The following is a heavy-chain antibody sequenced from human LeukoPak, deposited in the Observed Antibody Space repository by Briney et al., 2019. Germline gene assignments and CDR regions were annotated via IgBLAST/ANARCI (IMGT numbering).Heavy chain of an antibody. CDR3: ARPKPGPFDI. CDR2: IYPRDSDT. Sequence: GESLKISCKGSGYSFTNYLIAWVRQMPGKGLEWIVIIYPRDSDTRYSPSFEGQVTISADNSISTAYQQRSSLKASDTAMYYCARPKPGPFDIWGQGTMVTVSS. J-gene: IGHJ3*02. CDR1: GYSFTNYL. D-gene: IGHD1-14*01. V-gene: IGHV5-51*01.